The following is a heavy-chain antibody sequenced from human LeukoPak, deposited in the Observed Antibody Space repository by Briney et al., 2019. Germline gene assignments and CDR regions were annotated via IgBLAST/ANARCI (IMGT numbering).Heavy chain of an antibody. Sequence: GGSLRLSCVASGFNFNIEAMAWVRQAPGQGLEWVSVISGSSNSTYYGDSVKGRFTISRDNSKNTLYLQMNSLRGDDTAVYYCAKRGTGCSFDSWARDPWSPSPQ. CDR2: ISGSSNST. J-gene: IGHJ5*01. D-gene: IGHD2-8*02. V-gene: IGHV3-23*01. CDR3: AKRGTGCSFDS. CDR1: GFNFNIEA.